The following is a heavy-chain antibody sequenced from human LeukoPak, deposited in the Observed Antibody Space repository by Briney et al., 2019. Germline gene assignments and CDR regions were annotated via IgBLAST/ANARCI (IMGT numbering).Heavy chain of an antibody. D-gene: IGHD5-18*01. CDR1: GFTVSSYS. V-gene: IGHV3-48*01. Sequence: GGSMRLSSTVSGFTVSSYSMNWVRQAPGKGLEWVSYISSVSSSIYYADSVKGRFSTSRENAKNSPYLKMNSLRAEDTTVYYCARSYRGYTYGLDYWGQGTLVTVSS. CDR2: ISSVSSSI. CDR3: ARSYRGYTYGLDY. J-gene: IGHJ4*02.